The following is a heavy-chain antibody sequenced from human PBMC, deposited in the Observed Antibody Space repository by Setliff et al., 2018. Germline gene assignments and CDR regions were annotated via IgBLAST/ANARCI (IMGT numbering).Heavy chain of an antibody. V-gene: IGHV2-70*04. Sequence: SGPTLVNPTQTLTLTCTFSGFSLSTSGMRVSWIRQPPGKALEWLARIDWDDDKFYSTSLKTRLTISKDTSKNQVVLTMTNMDPVDTATYYCARIRYPPGGQKYGPYWFDPWGQGTLVTVSS. CDR3: ARIRYPPGGQKYGPYWFDP. J-gene: IGHJ5*02. CDR1: GFSLSTSGMR. D-gene: IGHD3-16*01. CDR2: IDWDDDK.